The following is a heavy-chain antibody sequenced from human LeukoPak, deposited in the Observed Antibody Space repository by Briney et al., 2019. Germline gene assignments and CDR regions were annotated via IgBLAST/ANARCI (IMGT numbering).Heavy chain of an antibody. J-gene: IGHJ3*02. CDR1: GYTFTSYG. CDR3: ARGGKMMITMVRGVLASRDAFDI. CDR2: ISAYNGNT. V-gene: IGHV1-18*01. D-gene: IGHD3-10*01. Sequence: SVKVSCKASGYTFTSYGISWVRQAPGQGLEWMGWISAYNGNTNYAQKLQGRVTMTTDTSTSTAYMELRSLRSDDTAVYYCARGGKMMITMVRGVLASRDAFDIWGQGTMVTVSS.